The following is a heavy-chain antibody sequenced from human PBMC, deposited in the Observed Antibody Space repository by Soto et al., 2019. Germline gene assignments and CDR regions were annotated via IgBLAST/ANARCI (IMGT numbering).Heavy chain of an antibody. J-gene: IGHJ6*02. CDR3: ARVDYYDSSGYYIPLYYYYGMDV. V-gene: IGHV3-30-3*01. Sequence: GGSLRLSCAASGFTFSSYAMHWVRQAPGKGLEWVAVISYDGSNKYYADSVKGRFTISRDNSKNTLYLQMNSLRAEDTAVYYCARVDYYDSSGYYIPLYYYYGMDVWGQGTAVTVSS. CDR1: GFTFSSYA. CDR2: ISYDGSNK. D-gene: IGHD3-22*01.